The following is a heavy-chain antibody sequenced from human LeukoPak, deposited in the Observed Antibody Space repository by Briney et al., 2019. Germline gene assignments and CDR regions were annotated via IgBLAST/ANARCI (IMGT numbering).Heavy chain of an antibody. D-gene: IGHD3-22*01. Sequence: GGSLRLSCAASGFTFSSYGMHWVRQAPGKGLEWVAVISYDGSNKYYADSVKGRFTISRDNSKNTLYLQMNSLRAEDTAVYYCARDTYYYNSSAFYHYYYGMDVWGQGTTVTVS. V-gene: IGHV3-30*03. J-gene: IGHJ6*02. CDR1: GFTFSSYG. CDR2: ISYDGSNK. CDR3: ARDTYYYNSSAFYHYYYGMDV.